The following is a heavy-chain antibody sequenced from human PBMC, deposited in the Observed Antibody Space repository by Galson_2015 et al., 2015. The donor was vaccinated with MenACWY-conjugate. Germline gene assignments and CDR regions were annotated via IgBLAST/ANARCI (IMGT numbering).Heavy chain of an antibody. D-gene: IGHD2-8*02. CDR1: GFTFSSAW. Sequence: SLRLSCAASGFTFSSAWMSWVRQSPGKGLEWVGLVKSKVDGGTTDYAAPVKGRFTIARDDSTDMVSLQVSSLKTEDTAVYYCTADVPWAGGGEYDFWGQGTLVTVSS. CDR3: TADVPWAGGGEYDF. CDR2: VKSKVDGGTT. J-gene: IGHJ4*02. V-gene: IGHV3-15*01.